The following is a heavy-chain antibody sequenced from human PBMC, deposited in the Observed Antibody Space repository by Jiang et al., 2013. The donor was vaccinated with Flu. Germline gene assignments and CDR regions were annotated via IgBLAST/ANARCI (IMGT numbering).Heavy chain of an antibody. CDR3: ARENMDRHTVDYFDY. D-gene: IGHD4-23*01. J-gene: IGHJ4*02. Sequence: SFSSYAFSWVRQAPGQGLEWMGRIIPILGTTSYAQKFQDRVTITADKSTSTAYMEVGSLKSDDTAVYYCARENMDRHTVDYFDYWGQGTPGHRLL. V-gene: IGHV1-69*04. CDR2: IIPILGTT. CDR1: SFSSYA.